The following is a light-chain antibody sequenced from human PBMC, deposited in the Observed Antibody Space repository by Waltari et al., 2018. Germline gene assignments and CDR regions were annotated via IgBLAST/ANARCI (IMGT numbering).Light chain of an antibody. Sequence: IVMTQSPATLSLSPGERATLSCRASQSVSSSLAWYQQKPGQAPRLLIYGGSSRATDIPDRFSGSGSGTEFTLTISSLEPEDVAVYYCQQNSNWPLTFGGGTKVEIK. J-gene: IGKJ4*01. V-gene: IGKV3D-15*01. CDR3: QQNSNWPLT. CDR1: QSVSSS. CDR2: GGS.